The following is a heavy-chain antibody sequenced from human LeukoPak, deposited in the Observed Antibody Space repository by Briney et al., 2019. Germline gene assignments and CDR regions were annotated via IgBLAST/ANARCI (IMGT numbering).Heavy chain of an antibody. J-gene: IGHJ4*02. CDR3: ARQALTTATLSNFDY. CDR1: GFTFSSYS. V-gene: IGHV3-21*01. Sequence: GGSLRLSCAASGFTFSSYSMNWVRQAPGKGLEWVSSISSSSSYIYYADSVKGRFTISRDNAKNSLYLQMNSLRAEDTAVYYCARQALTTATLSNFDYWGQGTLVTVSS. CDR2: ISSSSSYI. D-gene: IGHD4-17*01.